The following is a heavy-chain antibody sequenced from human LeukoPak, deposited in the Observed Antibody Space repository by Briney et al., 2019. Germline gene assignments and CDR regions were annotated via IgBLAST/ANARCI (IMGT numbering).Heavy chain of an antibody. D-gene: IGHD5-18*01. CDR2: IYYSGST. Sequence: SETLSLTCTVSGGSISSSSYYWGWIRQPPGTGLEWIGSIYYSGSTYYNPSLKSRVTISVDTSKNQFSLKLSSVTAADTAVYYCARTGYSYGDFDYWGQGTLVTVSS. CDR3: ARTGYSYGDFDY. J-gene: IGHJ4*02. V-gene: IGHV4-39*01. CDR1: GGSISSSSYY.